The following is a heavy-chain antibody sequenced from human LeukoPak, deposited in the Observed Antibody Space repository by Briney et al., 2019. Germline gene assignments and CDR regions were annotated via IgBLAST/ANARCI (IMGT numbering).Heavy chain of an antibody. CDR3: ARRVLGAVGYFDY. D-gene: IGHD4-23*01. J-gene: IGHJ4*02. V-gene: IGHV3-23*05. Sequence: GGSLRLSCAASGFIFSTYAMAWVRQLQGKGLERVSSVSSSGSDTYYTSSVKGRFTISRDNSKNTLYLQVNSLRVEDTAVYYCARRVLGAVGYFDYWGQGALVTVSS. CDR2: VSSSGSDT. CDR1: GFIFSTYA.